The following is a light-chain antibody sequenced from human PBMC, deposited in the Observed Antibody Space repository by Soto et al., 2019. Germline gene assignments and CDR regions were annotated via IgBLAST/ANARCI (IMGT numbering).Light chain of an antibody. CDR2: EVS. J-gene: IGLJ2*01. Sequence: QSALTQPPSASGSPGQSVAISFTGTSSDIGAYNFVSWYQQHPGKAPKLIIYEVSVRPSGVPDRFSGSKSGNTASLTVSGLLAEDEADYYCSLYAGSNSVVFGGGTKVTVL. CDR1: SSDIGAYNF. V-gene: IGLV2-8*01. CDR3: SLYAGSNSVV.